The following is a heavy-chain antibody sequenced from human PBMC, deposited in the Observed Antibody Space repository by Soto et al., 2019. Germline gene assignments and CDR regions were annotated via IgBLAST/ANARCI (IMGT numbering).Heavy chain of an antibody. D-gene: IGHD3-3*01. CDR1: GFSLSTSGVG. V-gene: IGHV2-5*02. CDR2: IYWDDDK. J-gene: IGHJ6*02. CDR3: AHSRYYDFWSGYPHYYYYGMDV. Sequence: QITLKESGPTLVKPTQTLTLTCTFSGFSLSTSGVGVGWIRQPPGKALEWLALIYWDDDKRYSPSLKSRLTITKDTSKNPVVLTMTNRDPVDTATYYCAHSRYYDFWSGYPHYYYYGMDVWGQGTTVTVSS.